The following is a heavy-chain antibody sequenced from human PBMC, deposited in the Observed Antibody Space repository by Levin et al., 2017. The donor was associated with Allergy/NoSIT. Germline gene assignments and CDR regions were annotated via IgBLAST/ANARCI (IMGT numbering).Heavy chain of an antibody. CDR2: ISYDGSNK. Sequence: LSLTCAASGFTFSSYGMHWVRQAPGKGLEWVAVISYDGSNKYYADSVKGRFTISRDNSKNTLYLQMNSLRAEDTAVYYCAKDRAVAGTFDYWGQGTLVTVSS. CDR3: AKDRAVAGTFDY. J-gene: IGHJ4*02. CDR1: GFTFSSYG. V-gene: IGHV3-30*18. D-gene: IGHD6-19*01.